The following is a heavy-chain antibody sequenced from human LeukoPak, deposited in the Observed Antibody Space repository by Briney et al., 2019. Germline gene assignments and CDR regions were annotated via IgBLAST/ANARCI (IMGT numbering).Heavy chain of an antibody. J-gene: IGHJ4*02. CDR1: GGTFSSYA. V-gene: IGHV1-69*05. D-gene: IGHD5-18*01. CDR2: IIPIFGTA. CDR3: ARGGYSYGYSFDY. Sequence: SVKVSCKASGGTFSSYAISWVRQAPGQGLEWMGRIIPIFGTANYAQKFQGRVTITTDESTSTAYMELSSLRSEDTAVYYCARGGYSYGYSFDYWGQGTLATVSS.